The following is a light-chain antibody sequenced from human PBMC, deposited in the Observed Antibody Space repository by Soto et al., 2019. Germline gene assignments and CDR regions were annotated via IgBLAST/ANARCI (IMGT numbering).Light chain of an antibody. Sequence: EIVLTQSPGSLSLSPGERATFSCRASQSVSTNFFAWYQQKPGQAPMLLIYGASSRATGIPDRFSGSGSGTDFTLTISRLEPEDFAVYYCQQYASSVTFGQGTKVEIK. V-gene: IGKV3-20*01. CDR1: QSVSTNF. CDR3: QQYASSVT. CDR2: GAS. J-gene: IGKJ1*01.